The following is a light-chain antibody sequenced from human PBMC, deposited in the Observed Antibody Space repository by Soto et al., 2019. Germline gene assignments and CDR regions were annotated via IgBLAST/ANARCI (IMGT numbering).Light chain of an antibody. Sequence: DIQVTQSPSSLSASVGDRVTITCRASQSISSYLNWYQQRPGKAPKLLIYAASNLQTWVPSRFSGSGSGTDFTLAISSLQPEDFATYYCQQSYSTPLTFGGGPRWIS. CDR3: QQSYSTPLT. CDR1: QSISSY. J-gene: IGKJ4*01. V-gene: IGKV1-39*01. CDR2: AAS.